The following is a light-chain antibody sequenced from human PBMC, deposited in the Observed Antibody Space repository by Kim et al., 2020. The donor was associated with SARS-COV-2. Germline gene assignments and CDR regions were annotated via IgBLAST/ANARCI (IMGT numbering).Light chain of an antibody. CDR3: QQYLSYSPYT. J-gene: IGKJ2*01. Sequence: DIQMTQSPSNLSASVGNRVTITARASQSIRSWLAWYQQKPGKAPKPLINKASTLERGVPSRFSGSGSGTEFPLTISSLQPDDLATYYCQQYLSYSPYTFGQGTKLEI. CDR2: KAS. CDR1: QSIRSW. V-gene: IGKV1-5*03.